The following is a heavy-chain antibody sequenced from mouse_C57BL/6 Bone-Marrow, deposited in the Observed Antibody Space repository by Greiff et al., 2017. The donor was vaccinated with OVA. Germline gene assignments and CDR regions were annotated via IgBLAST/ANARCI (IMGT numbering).Heavy chain of an antibody. CDR1: GYAFSSSW. Sequence: QVQLQQSGPELVKPGASVKISCKASGYAFSSSWMNWVKQRPGKGLEWIGRIYPGDGDTNYNGKFKGKATLTADKSSSTAYMQLSSLTSEDSAVYGCAREDDYDWYFDVWGRGTTVTVTS. V-gene: IGHV1-82*01. D-gene: IGHD2-4*01. CDR2: IYPGDGDT. J-gene: IGHJ1*03. CDR3: AREDDYDWYFDV.